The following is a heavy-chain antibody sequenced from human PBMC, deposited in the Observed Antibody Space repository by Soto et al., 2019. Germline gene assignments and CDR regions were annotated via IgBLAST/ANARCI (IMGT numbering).Heavy chain of an antibody. CDR3: ARDLYDFWSGYYPYGMDV. CDR2: ISYDGSNK. Sequence: QVQLVESGGGVVQPGRSLRLSCAASGFTFSSYAMHWVRQAPGKGLEWVAVISYDGSNKYYADSVEGRFTISRDNSKNSLYLQMNRRRAEDTAVYYCARDLYDFWSGYYPYGMDVW. D-gene: IGHD3-3*01. V-gene: IGHV3-30-3*01. CDR1: GFTFSSYA. J-gene: IGHJ6*01.